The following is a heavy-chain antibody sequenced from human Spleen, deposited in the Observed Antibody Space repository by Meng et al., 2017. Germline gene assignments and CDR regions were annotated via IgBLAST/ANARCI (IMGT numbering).Heavy chain of an antibody. Sequence: VPLPEWGAGLLNPSESLFLTCAFSGGAISSSNWWSWVRQPPGKGLEWIGEIYHSGSTNYNPSLKSRVTISVDKSKNQFSLKLSSVTAADTAVYFCAREPGGYGYVWFDPWGQGTLVTVSS. CDR2: IYHSGST. CDR1: GGAISSSNW. D-gene: IGHD5-18*01. V-gene: IGHV4-4*02. J-gene: IGHJ5*02. CDR3: AREPGGYGYVWFDP.